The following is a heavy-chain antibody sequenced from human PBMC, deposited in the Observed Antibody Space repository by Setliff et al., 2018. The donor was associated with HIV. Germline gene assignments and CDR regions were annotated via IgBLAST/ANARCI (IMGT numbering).Heavy chain of an antibody. J-gene: IGHJ3*02. CDR2: INDSGSI. Sequence: SETLSLTCAVYGGSLNTNHWSWIRQSPGKGLEWIGEINDSGSINYNPSLKSRITTSADASKNQFSLKLTSMIAADTAMFYCARGRGPMGGDAFDIWGQGTMVTVSS. V-gene: IGHV4-34*01. CDR3: ARGRGPMGGDAFDI. CDR1: GGSLNTNH. D-gene: IGHD3-10*01.